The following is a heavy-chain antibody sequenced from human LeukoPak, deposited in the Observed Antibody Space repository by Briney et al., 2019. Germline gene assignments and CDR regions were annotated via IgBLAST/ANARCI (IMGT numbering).Heavy chain of an antibody. CDR2: LSWNSGII. D-gene: IGHD6-13*01. CDR3: AKGAAAGTLNWFDP. Sequence: GRSLRLSCAASGFTFDDYAMHWVRQAPGKGLEWVSGLSWNSGIIAYADSVKGRFTISRDNAKNSLYLQMNSLRVEDTALYYCAKGAAAGTLNWFDPWGQGTLVTVSS. CDR1: GFTFDDYA. V-gene: IGHV3-9*01. J-gene: IGHJ5*02.